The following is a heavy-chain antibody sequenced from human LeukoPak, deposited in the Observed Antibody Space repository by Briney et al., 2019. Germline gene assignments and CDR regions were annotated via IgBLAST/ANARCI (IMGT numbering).Heavy chain of an antibody. J-gene: IGHJ3*02. Sequence: PGGSLRLSCAASGFTFDDYGMSWVRQAPGKGLEWVSGINWNGGSTGYADSVKGRFTISRDNAKNSLYLQMNSLRAEDTALYYCARDRSVITMIVVPADAFDIWGQGTMVTVSS. D-gene: IGHD3-22*01. CDR3: ARDRSVITMIVVPADAFDI. V-gene: IGHV3-20*04. CDR1: GFTFDDYG. CDR2: INWNGGST.